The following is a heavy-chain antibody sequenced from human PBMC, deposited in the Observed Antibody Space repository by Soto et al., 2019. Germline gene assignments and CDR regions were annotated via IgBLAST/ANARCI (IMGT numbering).Heavy chain of an antibody. V-gene: IGHV3-23*01. J-gene: IGHJ4*02. CDR2: ISGSGDST. D-gene: IGHD1-26*01. CDR3: ARRGSGSYYDY. CDR1: GFTFSSYA. Sequence: EVQLLESWGGLVQPGGSLRLSCAASGFTFSSYAMSWVRQAPGKGLERVSVISGSGDSTYYADSVKGRFTISRDNSKHTLYLQMNSLRAEDTAVYYCARRGSGSYYDYWGQGTLVTVSS.